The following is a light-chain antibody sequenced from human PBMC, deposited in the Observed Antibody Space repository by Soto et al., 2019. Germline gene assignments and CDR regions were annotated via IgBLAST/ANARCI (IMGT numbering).Light chain of an antibody. CDR3: AAWDDSLNGVV. CDR2: SNS. CDR1: GSNIGSNT. V-gene: IGLV1-44*01. Sequence: QSVLTQPPSASGTPGQRVAISCSGSGSNIGSNTVNWYQQLPGTAPKLLIYSNSLRPSGVPDRFSGSKSGTSASLAISGLQSEDEADYYCAAWDDSLNGVVFGGGTQLTVL. J-gene: IGLJ2*01.